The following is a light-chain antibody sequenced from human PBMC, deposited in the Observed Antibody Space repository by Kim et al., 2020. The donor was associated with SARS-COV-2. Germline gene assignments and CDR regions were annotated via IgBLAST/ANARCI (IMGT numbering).Light chain of an antibody. CDR3: NSYTSSTSDV. CDR1: SSDVGHYNS. CDR2: DVT. V-gene: IGLV2-14*01. Sequence: QSALTQPASVSGSPGQSITISCTGTSSDVGHYNSVSWYQQHPGKAPKLMIYDVTKRPSGVSIRFSSSKSGNTASLTISGLQAEDEADYYCNSYTSSTSDVFGTGTKVTVL. J-gene: IGLJ1*01.